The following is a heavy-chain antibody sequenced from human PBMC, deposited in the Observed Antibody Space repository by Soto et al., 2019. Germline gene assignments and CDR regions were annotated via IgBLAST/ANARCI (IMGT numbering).Heavy chain of an antibody. Sequence: QVQLVQSGAEVKKPGSSVKVSCKASVGTFSSYAISWVRQAPGQGLEWMGGIIPIFGTANYAQKFQGRVTIPADESTSTAYMELSSLRSEDTAVYYCARESRYCSGGSCYFLPGIDYWGQGTLVTVSS. CDR2: IIPIFGTA. V-gene: IGHV1-69*12. CDR3: ARESRYCSGGSCYFLPGIDY. J-gene: IGHJ4*02. CDR1: VGTFSSYA. D-gene: IGHD2-15*01.